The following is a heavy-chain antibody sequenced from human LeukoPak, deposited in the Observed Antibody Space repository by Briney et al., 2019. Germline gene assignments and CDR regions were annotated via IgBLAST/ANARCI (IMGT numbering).Heavy chain of an antibody. V-gene: IGHV3-23*01. J-gene: IGHJ3*02. CDR3: AKDRRPVRPDAFDI. Sequence: PGGSLRLSCAASGFTFSSYSMNWVRQAPGKGLEWVSTISGISGATHYADSVKGRFTISRDNYKNTLYLQMDSLRAEDTAIYYCAKDRRPVRPDAFDIWGQGTVVAVSS. CDR1: GFTFSSYS. CDR2: ISGISGAT. D-gene: IGHD4-11*01.